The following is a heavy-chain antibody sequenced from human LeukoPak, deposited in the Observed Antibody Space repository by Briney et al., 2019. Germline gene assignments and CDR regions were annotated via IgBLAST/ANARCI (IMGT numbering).Heavy chain of an antibody. CDR2: IYYSGST. CDR1: GGSISSYY. J-gene: IGHJ4*02. D-gene: IGHD6-19*01. CDR3: ARVGSSGVRY. Sequence: SETLSLTCTVSGGSISSYYWSWIRRPPGKGLEWIGYIYYSGSTNYNPSLKSRVTISVDTSKNRFSLKLNSVTAADTAVYYCARVGSSGVRYWGQGTLVTVSS. V-gene: IGHV4-59*08.